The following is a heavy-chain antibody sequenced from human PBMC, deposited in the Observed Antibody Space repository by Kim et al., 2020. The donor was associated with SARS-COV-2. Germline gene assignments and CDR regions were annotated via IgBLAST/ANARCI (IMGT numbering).Heavy chain of an antibody. CDR1: GFTFDDYA. Sequence: GGSLRLSCAASGFTFDDYAMHWVRQAPGKGLEWVSLISGDGGSTYYADSVKGRFTISRDNSKNSLYLQMNSLRTEDTALYYCAKAHYYGSGSLYYYYGMDVWGQGTTVTVSS. CDR2: ISGDGGST. J-gene: IGHJ6*02. D-gene: IGHD3-10*01. V-gene: IGHV3-43*02. CDR3: AKAHYYGSGSLYYYYGMDV.